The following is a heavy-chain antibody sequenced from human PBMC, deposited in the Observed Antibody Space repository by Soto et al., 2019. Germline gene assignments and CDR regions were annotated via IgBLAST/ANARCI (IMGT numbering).Heavy chain of an antibody. V-gene: IGHV3-30-3*01. D-gene: IGHD2-2*01. CDR2: ISYDGTIT. CDR1: GFSISNYG. J-gene: IGHJ6*02. Sequence: QVQLVESGGGVVQPGRSLRLSCAASGFSISNYGMHWVRQAPGKGLEWVAVISYDGTITYYADSVKGRFTISRDNSKNPLYLPMNSLRTEDTAVYYCATTRVGPCSSSICFSGIFDGMDVWGQGTTVTVSS. CDR3: ATTRVGPCSSSICFSGIFDGMDV.